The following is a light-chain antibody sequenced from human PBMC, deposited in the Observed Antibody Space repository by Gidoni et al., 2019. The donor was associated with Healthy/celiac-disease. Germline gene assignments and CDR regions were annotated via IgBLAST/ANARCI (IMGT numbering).Light chain of an antibody. CDR2: SGT. Sequence: DIVMTQSPHSLSVTPGEPASISCVSSQSLLHSNGYNYLDWYLQNPGQSPQLLIYSGTNRDYGVPYGCSGSGSGTEFTLKFSRVEAEYVGVYYCMQTLQTPGTFGPGTKVDIK. J-gene: IGKJ3*01. V-gene: IGKV2-28*01. CDR1: QSLLHSNGYNY. CDR3: MQTLQTPGT.